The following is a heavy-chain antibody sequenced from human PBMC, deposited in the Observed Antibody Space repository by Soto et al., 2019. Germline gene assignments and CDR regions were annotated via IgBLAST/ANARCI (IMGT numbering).Heavy chain of an antibody. CDR1: GFTFSSYG. V-gene: IGHV3-30*18. Sequence: QVQLVESGGGVVQPGRSLRLSCAASGFTFSSYGMHWVRQAPGKGLEWVAVISYDGSNKYYADSVKGRFTISRDNSKNTLYLQMNSLRAEDTAVYYCAKEGGSYVFDYWGQGTLVTVSS. D-gene: IGHD1-26*01. CDR3: AKEGGSYVFDY. J-gene: IGHJ4*02. CDR2: ISYDGSNK.